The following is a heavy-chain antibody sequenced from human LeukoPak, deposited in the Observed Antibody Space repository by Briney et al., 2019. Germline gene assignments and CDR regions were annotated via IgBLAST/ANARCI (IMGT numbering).Heavy chain of an antibody. CDR2: IRYDGSNK. CDR1: GFTFSSYG. V-gene: IGHV3-30*02. CDR3: ARDIWRSDYTNPDY. J-gene: IGHJ4*02. Sequence: PGGSLRLSCAASGFTFSSYGMHWVRQAPGKGLEWVAFIRYDGSNKYYADSVKGRFIISRDNSQNTLYLQMNSLRAEDTAVYYCARDIWRSDYTNPDYWGQGTLVTVSS. D-gene: IGHD4-11*01.